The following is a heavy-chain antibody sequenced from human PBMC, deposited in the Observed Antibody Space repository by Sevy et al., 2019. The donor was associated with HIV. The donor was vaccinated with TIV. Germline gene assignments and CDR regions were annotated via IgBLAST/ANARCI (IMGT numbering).Heavy chain of an antibody. CDR1: GFTFSSYG. CDR3: AKEGVWGSYNYYYYGMDV. J-gene: IGHJ6*02. Sequence: GGSLRLSCAASGFTFSSYGMHWVRQAPGKGLEWVAVISYDGGNKYYADSVKGRFTISRDNSKNTLYLQMNSLRAEDTAVYYSAKEGVWGSYNYYYYGMDVWGQGTTVTVSS. CDR2: ISYDGGNK. V-gene: IGHV3-30*18. D-gene: IGHD3-16*01.